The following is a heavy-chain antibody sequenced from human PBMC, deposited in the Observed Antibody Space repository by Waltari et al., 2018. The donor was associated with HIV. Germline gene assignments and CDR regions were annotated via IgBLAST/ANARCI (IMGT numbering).Heavy chain of an antibody. D-gene: IGHD2-2*01. CDR2: VGPAGMC. CDR3: ARGLQMTSYASGNWLWEQMLSRYFFDV. Sequence: QAQLQQWGTGLLKPSEALSLTCAVYGASFNDYYWTWIRQLPGKGLEWRGAVGPAGMCNVLPSLRRSLSLSTDASKDQFSFTVTSVAATDTGVYVRARGLQMTSYASGNWLWEQMLSRYFFDVWGQGTRV. J-gene: IGHJ4*02. CDR1: GASFNDYY. V-gene: IGHV4-34*01.